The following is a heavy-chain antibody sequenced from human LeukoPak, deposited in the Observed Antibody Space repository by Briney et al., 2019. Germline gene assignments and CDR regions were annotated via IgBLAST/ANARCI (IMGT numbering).Heavy chain of an antibody. CDR1: GFTFSSYA. D-gene: IGHD2-2*01. Sequence: PGGSLRLSCAASGFTFSSYAMIWVRQAPGKGLEWVSAIRGSGGSTYYADSVKDRFTISRDNSKNTLYLQMNSLRAEDTAVYYCAKDFVQYGFDPWGQGTLVTVSS. CDR3: AKDFVQYGFDP. CDR2: IRGSGGST. J-gene: IGHJ5*02. V-gene: IGHV3-23*01.